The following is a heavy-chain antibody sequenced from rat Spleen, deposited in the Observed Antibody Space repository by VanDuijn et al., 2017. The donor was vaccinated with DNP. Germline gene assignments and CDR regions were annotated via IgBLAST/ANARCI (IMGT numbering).Heavy chain of an antibody. Sequence: QVQLQQSGAELAKPGSSVKISCKASGYTFTDYAVHWIKQTNGQALEWTGFIAPGSENTQFNEKFRGKATLTVDKSSSTAYMQLNSLTAVDTAVYYCARSRHSGYGYAMDAWGQGTSVTVSS. J-gene: IGHJ4*01. V-gene: IGHV1-57*01. CDR3: ARSRHSGYGYAMDA. CDR2: IAPGSENT. CDR1: GYTFTDYA. D-gene: IGHD4-3*01.